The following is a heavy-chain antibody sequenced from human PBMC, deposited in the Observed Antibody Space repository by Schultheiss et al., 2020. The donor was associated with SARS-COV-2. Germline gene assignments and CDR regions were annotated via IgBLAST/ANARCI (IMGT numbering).Heavy chain of an antibody. J-gene: IGHJ5*02. V-gene: IGHV3-48*04. Sequence: GGSLRLSCAASGFTFSSYSMNWVRQAPGKGLEWVSYISSSSSTIYYADSVKGRFTISRDNAKNSLYLQMNSLRAEDTAVYYCARGLVDTAKEGYNWFDPWGQGTLVTVSS. D-gene: IGHD5-18*01. CDR2: ISSSSSTI. CDR1: GFTFSSYS. CDR3: ARGLVDTAKEGYNWFDP.